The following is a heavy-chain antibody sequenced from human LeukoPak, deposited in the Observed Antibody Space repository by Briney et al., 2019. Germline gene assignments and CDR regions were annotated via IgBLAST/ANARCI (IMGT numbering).Heavy chain of an antibody. CDR1: GFTVSSNY. J-gene: IGHJ6*02. V-gene: IGHV3-66*01. Sequence: GGSLRLSCAASGFTVSSNYMSWVRQAPGKGLEWVSVIYSGGSTYYADSVKGRFTISRDNSKNTLYLQMNSLRAEDTAVYYCARGPYGDLYYYYGMDGWGQGTTVTVSS. D-gene: IGHD4-17*01. CDR3: ARGPYGDLYYYYGMDG. CDR2: IYSGGST.